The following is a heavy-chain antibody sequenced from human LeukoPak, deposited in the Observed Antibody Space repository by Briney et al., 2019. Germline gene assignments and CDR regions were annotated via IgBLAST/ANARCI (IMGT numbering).Heavy chain of an antibody. CDR2: FDPEDGET. V-gene: IGHV1-24*01. CDR3: ATANALLENPFDY. CDR1: GYTLTELS. J-gene: IGHJ4*02. Sequence: ASVNVSCKVSGYTLTELSMHWVRQAPGKGLEWMGGFDPEDGETIYAQKFQGRVTMTEDTSTDTAYMELSSLRSEDTAVYYCATANALLENPFDYWGQGTLVTVSS. D-gene: IGHD1-1*01.